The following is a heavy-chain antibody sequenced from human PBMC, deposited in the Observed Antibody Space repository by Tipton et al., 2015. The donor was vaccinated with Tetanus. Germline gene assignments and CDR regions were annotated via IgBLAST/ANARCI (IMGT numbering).Heavy chain of an antibody. CDR1: GGSFSGYY. Sequence: TLSLTCAVYGGSFSGYYWSWIRQPPGKGLEWIGEINHSGSTNYNPSLKSRVTIPVDTSKNQLSLKMSSVTAADTAVYYCARDGKTMFGYWGQGTLVTVSS. V-gene: IGHV4-34*01. CDR2: INHSGST. J-gene: IGHJ4*02. CDR3: ARDGKTMFGY. D-gene: IGHD3-10*02.